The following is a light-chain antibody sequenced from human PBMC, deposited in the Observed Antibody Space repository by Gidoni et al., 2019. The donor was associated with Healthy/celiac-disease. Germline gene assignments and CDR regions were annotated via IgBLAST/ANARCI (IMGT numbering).Light chain of an antibody. CDR2: GAS. CDR3: QQYNNWPRT. V-gene: IGKV3-15*01. CDR1: QSVSSN. Sequence: IVMTQPPATLSVSPGERATLSRRASQSVSSNLAWYQQKPGQAPRLLIYGASTRATGIPARFSGSGSGTEFTLTISSLQSEDVAVYYCQQYNNWPRTFGQGTKVEIK. J-gene: IGKJ1*01.